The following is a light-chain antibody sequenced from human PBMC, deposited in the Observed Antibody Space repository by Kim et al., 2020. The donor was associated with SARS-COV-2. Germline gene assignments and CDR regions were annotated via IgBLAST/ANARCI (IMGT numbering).Light chain of an antibody. CDR2: AAS. J-gene: IGKJ1*01. CDR1: QGISNY. Sequence: ASVGDTVTITCRASQGISNYLAWYQQKPGKVPKLLIYAASTLQSGVPSRFSGSGSGTDFTLTISSLQPEDVATYYCQKYNGAPRTFGQGTKVDIK. CDR3: QKYNGAPRT. V-gene: IGKV1-27*01.